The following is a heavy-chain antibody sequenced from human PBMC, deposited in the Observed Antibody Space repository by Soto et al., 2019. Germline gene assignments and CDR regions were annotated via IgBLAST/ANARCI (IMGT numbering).Heavy chain of an antibody. J-gene: IGHJ4*02. CDR2: ISSATNYI. CDR3: ARESEDLTSNFDY. Sequence: PGGSLRLSCAASGFTFTRYSMNWVRQAPGKGLEWVSSISSATNYIYYGDSMKGRFTISRDNAKNSLYLEMNSLRAEDTAVYYCARESEDLTSNFDYWGQGTLVTVSS. CDR1: GFTFTRYS. V-gene: IGHV3-21*06.